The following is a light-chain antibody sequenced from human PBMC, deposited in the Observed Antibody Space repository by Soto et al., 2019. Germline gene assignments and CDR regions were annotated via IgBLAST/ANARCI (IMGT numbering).Light chain of an antibody. J-gene: IGKJ1*01. V-gene: IGKV2-30*01. Sequence: DVVLTQSPLSLPVALGQPASISCRSNQSLVFSDGNTYLNWFHQRPDQSPRRLIYKVSNRDSGVPDRFSGSGSGTDFTLNISRVEAEDVGVYYCMQGTRWLWTFGQGTKVEIK. CDR2: KVS. CDR1: QSLVFSDGNTY. CDR3: MQGTRWLWT.